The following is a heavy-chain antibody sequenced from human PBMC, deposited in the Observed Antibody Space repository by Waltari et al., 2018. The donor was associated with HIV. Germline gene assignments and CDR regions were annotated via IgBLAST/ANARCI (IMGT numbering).Heavy chain of an antibody. CDR3: TRQHDSSGYYTRGLFYFDY. D-gene: IGHD3-22*01. J-gene: IGHJ4*02. CDR1: GFTFGDFA. Sequence: EVQLVESGGTLVQPGRSLRLSCSTSGFTFGDFAIIWLRQAPGKGLEWVGLIRTKTYGGTTDFAASVKDRFSISRDDSRNIAYLQMNSLKTEDTAIYFCTRQHDSSGYYTRGLFYFDYWGQGNLVTVSS. V-gene: IGHV3-49*03. CDR2: IRTKTYGGTT.